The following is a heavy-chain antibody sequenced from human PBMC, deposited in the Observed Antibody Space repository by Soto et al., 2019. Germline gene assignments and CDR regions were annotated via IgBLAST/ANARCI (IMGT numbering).Heavy chain of an antibody. D-gene: IGHD3-10*01. J-gene: IGHJ4*02. Sequence: QITLKESGPTRVQPTQTLTLPCTFSGFPFTTSGQGVNWIRPPPGKALEWLALIYWDDDKRYNPSLKNRLTITKDISKNQVVLTISDMDPVDTATYCCARSTGGFGDLLRFYHWGQGTLVTVSS. CDR2: IYWDDDK. CDR3: ARSTGGFGDLLRFYH. V-gene: IGHV2-5*02. CDR1: GFPFTTSGQG.